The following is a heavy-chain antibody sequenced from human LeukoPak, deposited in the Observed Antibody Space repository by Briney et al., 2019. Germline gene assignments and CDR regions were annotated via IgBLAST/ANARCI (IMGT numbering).Heavy chain of an antibody. CDR2: ISGSGGMT. D-gene: IGHD4-23*01. V-gene: IGHV3-23*01. CDR3: AKGDYGGNPDAFDI. Sequence: PGGSLRLSCAASGITLGGYAMSWVRQAPGKGLEWVSVISGSGGMTHYADSVKGRFTISRDSSKNTMYLQMNSLRAEDTAIYFCAKGDYGGNPDAFDIWGQETMVTVSS. J-gene: IGHJ3*02. CDR1: GITLGGYA.